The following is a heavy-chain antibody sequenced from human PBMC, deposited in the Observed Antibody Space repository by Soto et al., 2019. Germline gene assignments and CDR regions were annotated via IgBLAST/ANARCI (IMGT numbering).Heavy chain of an antibody. D-gene: IGHD4-17*01. CDR2: IYYSGST. CDR3: ARVYGDYLDY. Sequence: QVQLQESGPGLVKPSETLSLTCTVSGGSISSYYWSWIRQPPGKGLEWSGYIYYSGSTNYNPSLXGXVXTXIDTSKNQFSLKRSSVTAADTAVYYCARVYGDYLDYWGQGTLVTVSS. CDR1: GGSISSYY. V-gene: IGHV4-59*01. J-gene: IGHJ4*02.